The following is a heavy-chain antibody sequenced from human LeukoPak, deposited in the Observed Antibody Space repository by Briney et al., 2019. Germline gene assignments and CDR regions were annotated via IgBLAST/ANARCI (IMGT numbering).Heavy chain of an antibody. J-gene: IGHJ4*02. CDR1: GFTFSTYS. V-gene: IGHV3-21*01. CDR2: ISRVSSYI. CDR3: ARDLNPQIDY. Sequence: KTGQSLTLSCAASGFTFSTYSMNWVRQAAGKGLEWVSSISRVSSYIFYAASGKGRFNISRDNAKNSLYLQMNSLRAEDMAVYYCARDLNPQIDYWGRGTLVSLCS.